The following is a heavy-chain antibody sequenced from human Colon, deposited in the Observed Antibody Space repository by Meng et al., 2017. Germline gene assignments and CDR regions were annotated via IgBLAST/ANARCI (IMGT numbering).Heavy chain of an antibody. CDR2: ISYSGST. V-gene: IGHV4-59*01. J-gene: IGHJ5*02. Sequence: QGQLQESGPGLGKPSETLSLTCTGSGGSISSYYWSWIRQPPGKGLEWIGYISYSGSTNYNPSLKSRVTISVDTSKNRFSLRLSSVTAADTAVYYCARGIAVADNWFDPWGQGTLVTVSS. CDR3: ARGIAVADNWFDP. CDR1: GGSISSYY. D-gene: IGHD6-19*01.